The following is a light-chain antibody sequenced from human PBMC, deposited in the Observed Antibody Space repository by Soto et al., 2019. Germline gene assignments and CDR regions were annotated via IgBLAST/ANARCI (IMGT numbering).Light chain of an antibody. CDR3: SSYTTSTTQV. Sequence: QSALTQPASVSGSPGQSIAISCTGTSSDVGAYNYVSWYQHQPGKAPKLIIFDVSNWPSGVSTRFSGSKSGDTASLTISGLQAEDEADYYCSSYTTSTTQVFGGGTKLTVL. V-gene: IGLV2-14*03. CDR1: SSDVGAYNY. J-gene: IGLJ2*01. CDR2: DVS.